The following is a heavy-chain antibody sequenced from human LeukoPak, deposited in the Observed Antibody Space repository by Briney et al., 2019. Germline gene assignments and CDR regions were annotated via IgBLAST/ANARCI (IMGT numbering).Heavy chain of an antibody. Sequence: SSETLSLTCTVSGGSITSYYWSWIRQPPAKGLEWIGYTFYSGNTNYNPSLKSRVTISVDTSKNQFSLKLSSVTAADTAVYYCARERGYYDSSGYPRGYFDLWGRGALVTVSS. CDR2: TFYSGNT. D-gene: IGHD3-22*01. CDR1: GGSITSYY. J-gene: IGHJ2*01. V-gene: IGHV4-59*01. CDR3: ARERGYYDSSGYPRGYFDL.